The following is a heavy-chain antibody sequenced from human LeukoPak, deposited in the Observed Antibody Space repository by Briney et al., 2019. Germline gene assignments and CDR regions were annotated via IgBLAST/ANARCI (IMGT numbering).Heavy chain of an antibody. D-gene: IGHD3-3*01. Sequence: GASVKVSCKASGGTFSSYAISWVRQAPGQGLEWMGRIIPILGIANYAQKFQGRVTITADKSTSTAYMELSSLRSEDTAVYYCASLPYDFWSGVNCYYGMDVWGQGTTVTVSS. CDR2: IIPILGIA. CDR1: GGTFSSYA. CDR3: ASLPYDFWSGVNCYYGMDV. J-gene: IGHJ6*02. V-gene: IGHV1-69*04.